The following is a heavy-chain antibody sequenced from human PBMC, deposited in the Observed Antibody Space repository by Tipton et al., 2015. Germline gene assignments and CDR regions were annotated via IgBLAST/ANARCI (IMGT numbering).Heavy chain of an antibody. J-gene: IGHJ5*02. Sequence: SLRLSCAASGFTFSSYWMYWVRQAPGKGLVRVSRINDDGGTTDYAAPVEGRFTISRDDSKNTLYLQMNSLKTEDTAVYYCTTKPGDFWGGSHNWFAPWGQGTLVTVSS. V-gene: IGHV3-15*05. CDR3: TTKPGDFWGGSHNWFAP. CDR2: INDDGGTT. CDR1: GFTFSSYW. D-gene: IGHD3-3*01.